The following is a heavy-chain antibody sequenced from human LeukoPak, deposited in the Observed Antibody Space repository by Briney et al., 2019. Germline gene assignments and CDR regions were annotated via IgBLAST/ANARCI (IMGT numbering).Heavy chain of an antibody. CDR2: INHSGST. V-gene: IGHV4-34*01. Sequence: GSLRLSCAASGFTFDDYGMSWVRQPPGKGLEWIGEINHSGSTNYNPSLKSRVTISVDTSKNQFSLKLSSVTAADTAVYYCARDLSGSLYFDYWGQGVLVTVSS. D-gene: IGHD3-10*01. J-gene: IGHJ4*02. CDR3: ARDLSGSLYFDY. CDR1: GFTFDDYG.